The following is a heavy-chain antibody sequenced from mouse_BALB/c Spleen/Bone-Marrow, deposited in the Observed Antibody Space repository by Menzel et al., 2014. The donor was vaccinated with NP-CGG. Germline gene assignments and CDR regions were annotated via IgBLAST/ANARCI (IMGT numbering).Heavy chain of an antibody. CDR1: GYTFTTSA. Sequence: QVQLQHSGAKVGKPGASVKLSCEALGYTFTTSAMEWFKPTRETCLSWIRNFDPFNDDTKYNEKFKVKAKLTVEKSSSTVYLEVSRLTSEDSAIYYCARKGARNAIDYWGQGTLVTVSS. CDR2: FDPFNDDT. CDR3: ARKGARNAIDY. D-gene: IGHD6-1*01. V-gene: IGHV1-47*01. J-gene: IGHJ4*01.